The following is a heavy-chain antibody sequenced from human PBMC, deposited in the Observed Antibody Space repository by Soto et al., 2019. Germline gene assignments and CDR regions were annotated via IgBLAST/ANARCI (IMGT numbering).Heavy chain of an antibody. CDR1: RGSVTNSNYY. CDR3: ASFYGSGNYLAFQADH. V-gene: IGHV4-39*01. Sequence: QLQLQESGPGLVKPSETLSLTCSVSRGSVTNSNYYWGWIRQPPGKGLEWIGNLYYDSGTTYYNPSLKSRVTISVDTSMNQFSLHLSSVTAADTAVYYCASFYGSGNYLAFQADHWGQGTLVTVSP. CDR2: LYYDSGTT. D-gene: IGHD3-10*01. J-gene: IGHJ4*02.